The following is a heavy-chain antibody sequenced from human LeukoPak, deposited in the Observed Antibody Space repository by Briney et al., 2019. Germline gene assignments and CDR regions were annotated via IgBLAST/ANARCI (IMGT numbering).Heavy chain of an antibody. CDR2: ISSSSSTI. D-gene: IGHD6-25*01. CDR1: GYTFSSYS. CDR3: AREPAAAGKNWFDP. J-gene: IGHJ5*02. V-gene: IGHV3-48*04. Sequence: PGGSLRLSCAASGYTFSSYSMNWVRQAPGKGLKWVSYISSSSSTIYYADSVKGRFTISRDNAKNSLYLQMNSLRAEGTAVYYCAREPAAAGKNWFDPWGQGTLVTVSS.